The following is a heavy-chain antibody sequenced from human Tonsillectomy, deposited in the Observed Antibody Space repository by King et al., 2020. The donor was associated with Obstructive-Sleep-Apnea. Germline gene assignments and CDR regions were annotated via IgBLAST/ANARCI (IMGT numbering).Heavy chain of an antibody. J-gene: IGHJ3*02. V-gene: IGHV4-59*01. CDR3: ARDQAAVAGTRAFDI. Sequence: QLQESGPGLVKPSETLSLTCTVSGGSLSSYYWSWIRQPPGKGLEWIGYIYYSGSTNYNPSLKSRVTISVDTSKNQFPLKLSSVTAADTAVYYCARDQAAVAGTRAFDIWGQGTMVTVSS. D-gene: IGHD6-19*01. CDR1: GGSLSSYY. CDR2: IYYSGST.